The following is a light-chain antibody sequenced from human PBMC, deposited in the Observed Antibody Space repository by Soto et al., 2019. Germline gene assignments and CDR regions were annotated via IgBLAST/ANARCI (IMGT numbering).Light chain of an antibody. J-gene: IGLJ2*01. CDR3: VLYMGDGVWI. CDR1: SGSVSSDSY. V-gene: IGLV8-61*01. Sequence: QAVVTQEPSFSVSPGGTVTLTCGLGSGSVSSDSYPTWFQQTPGQAPRMLIHSTNIRSSGVPDRFSGSMLGNKAALTITGAQADDESNYYCVLYMGDGVWIFGGGTKVTVL. CDR2: STN.